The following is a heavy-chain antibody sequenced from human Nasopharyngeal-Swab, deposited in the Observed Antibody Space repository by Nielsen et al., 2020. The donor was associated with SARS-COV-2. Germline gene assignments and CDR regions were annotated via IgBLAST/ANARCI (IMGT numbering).Heavy chain of an antibody. CDR2: IDPNNGAT. D-gene: IGHD3-16*01. Sequence: ASVKVFCKASGYTFIGYYIHWVRQAPGQGLEWLGWIDPNNGATKYAQTFQGRISVTRDTSFSTAYMELSGLRSDDTAVYYCASGSMIAFGGITGKFDYWGQGTLVIVSP. V-gene: IGHV1-2*02. CDR1: GYTFIGYY. CDR3: ASGSMIAFGGITGKFDY. J-gene: IGHJ4*02.